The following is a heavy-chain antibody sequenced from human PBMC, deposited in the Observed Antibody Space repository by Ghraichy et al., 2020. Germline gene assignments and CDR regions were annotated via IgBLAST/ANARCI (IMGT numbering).Heavy chain of an antibody. D-gene: IGHD6-13*01. J-gene: IGHJ3*02. V-gene: IGHV3-7*04. CDR1: GFTFSSYW. CDR2: IKQDGSEK. Sequence: ESLNISCAASGFTFSSYWMSWVRQAPGKGLEWVANIKQDGSEKYYVDSVKGRFTISRDNAKNSLYLQMNSLRAEDTAVYYCARGIAAADDAFDIWGQGTMVTVSS. CDR3: ARGIAAADDAFDI.